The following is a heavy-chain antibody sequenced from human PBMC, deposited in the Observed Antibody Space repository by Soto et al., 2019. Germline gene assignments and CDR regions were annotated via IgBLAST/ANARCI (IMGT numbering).Heavy chain of an antibody. V-gene: IGHV4-34*01. CDR3: ARDWGQQWLVTVFDY. J-gene: IGHJ4*02. D-gene: IGHD6-19*01. Sequence: PSETLSLTCAVYGGSFSGYYWTWIRQPPGTGLEWIGEINHSGSTNYNPSLKSRVTISVDTSKNQFSLKLTSVTAADTAVYYCARDWGQQWLVTVFDYWGQGTLVTVSS. CDR2: INHSGST. CDR1: GGSFSGYY.